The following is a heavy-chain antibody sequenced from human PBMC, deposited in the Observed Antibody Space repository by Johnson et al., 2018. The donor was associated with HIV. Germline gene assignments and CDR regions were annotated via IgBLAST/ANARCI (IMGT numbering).Heavy chain of an antibody. J-gene: IGHJ5*01. CDR3: ARDLRTASGWF. D-gene: IGHD6-19*01. Sequence: VQLVESGGGLIQPGGSLRLSCTASGLTVSSNYMSWVRQAPGKGLEWVANIKQDGSEKYYVDSVKGRFTISRDNAKNSLYLQMNSLRAEDTAVYYCARDLRTASGWF. CDR1: GLTVSSNY. V-gene: IGHV3-7*01. CDR2: IKQDGSEK.